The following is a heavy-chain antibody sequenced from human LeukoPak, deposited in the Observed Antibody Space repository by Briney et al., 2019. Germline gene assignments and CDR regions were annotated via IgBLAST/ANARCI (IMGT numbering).Heavy chain of an antibody. CDR3: AIIDTLNGAVTTPAPFDH. J-gene: IGHJ4*02. V-gene: IGHV3-30*02. D-gene: IGHD4-11*01. Sequence: AGGSLRLSCVASGFTFTHHGIHWVRQAPGKGLEWVAFIRSDGTNKYADSVKGRFTISRDNSKNTLYLQMNSLTAEDTALYYCAIIDTLNGAVTTPAPFDHWGQGTQVTVSS. CDR1: GFTFTHHG. CDR2: IRSDGTNK.